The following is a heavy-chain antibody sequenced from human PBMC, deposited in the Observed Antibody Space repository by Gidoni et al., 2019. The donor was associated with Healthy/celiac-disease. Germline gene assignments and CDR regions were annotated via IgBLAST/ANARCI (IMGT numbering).Heavy chain of an antibody. CDR2: FDPEDGET. D-gene: IGHD5-12*01. V-gene: IGHV1-24*01. Sequence: QVQPVQSGAEVTKPGASAKVSCNVSGSTPTELSMHWLRQAPGKGLEWMGGFDPEDGETIYAQKFQGRVTMTEDTSTDTAYMELSSLRSEDTAVYYCATLRRGPAAPFDYWGQGTLVTVSS. CDR3: ATLRRGPAAPFDY. J-gene: IGHJ4*02. CDR1: GSTPTELS.